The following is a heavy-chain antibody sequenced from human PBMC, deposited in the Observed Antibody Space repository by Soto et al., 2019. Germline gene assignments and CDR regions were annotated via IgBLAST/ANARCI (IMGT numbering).Heavy chain of an antibody. CDR3: ARGNNDAFWSGSSRGMDV. Sequence: QVQLVQSGAEVKKPGASVKVSCKASGYTFTDYEINWVRQATGQELEWMGWMNPYSGETGYGQKFQGRFTMTRNTSISTAYMELSSLRNENTAVYYCARGNNDAFWSGSSRGMDVSCQGTTVTVSS. V-gene: IGHV1-8*01. J-gene: IGHJ6*02. CDR1: GYTFTDYE. D-gene: IGHD3-3*01. CDR2: MNPYSGET.